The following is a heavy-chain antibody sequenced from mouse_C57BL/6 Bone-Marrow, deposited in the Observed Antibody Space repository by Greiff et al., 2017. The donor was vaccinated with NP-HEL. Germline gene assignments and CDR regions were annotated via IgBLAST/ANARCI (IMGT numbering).Heavy chain of an antibody. Sequence: VQLQQSGAELVKPGASVKLSCKASGYTFTSYWMQWVKQRPGQGLEWIGEIDPSDSYTNYNQKFKGKATLTVDTSSSTAYMQLSSLTSEDSAVYYCARSHYYGSSYPYFDYWGQGTTLTVSS. J-gene: IGHJ2*01. V-gene: IGHV1-50*01. CDR3: ARSHYYGSSYPYFDY. CDR2: IDPSDSYT. CDR1: GYTFTSYW. D-gene: IGHD1-1*01.